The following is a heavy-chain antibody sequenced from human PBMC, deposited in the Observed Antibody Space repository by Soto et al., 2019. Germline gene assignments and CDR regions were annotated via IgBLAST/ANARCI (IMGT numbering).Heavy chain of an antibody. V-gene: IGHV1-69*06. D-gene: IGHD3-9*01. J-gene: IGHJ5*02. CDR1: GGTFSSYA. CDR2: IIPISGTA. CDR3: ARGNDILTGPVQP. Sequence: AVKVSGKASGGTFSSYAISCVLQSPLQWLGWMGGIIPISGTANSAQKFQGRVTITAYKSTSTACMELSSLRSEDTAVYYCARGNDILTGPVQPWGQGTLVTVSS.